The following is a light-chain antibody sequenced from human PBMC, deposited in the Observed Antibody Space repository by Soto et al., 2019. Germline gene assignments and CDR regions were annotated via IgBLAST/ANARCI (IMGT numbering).Light chain of an antibody. Sequence: EIVMTQSPATLSVSPGEIATLSCMASQSVSSDLAWYHQKPGQAHRLLIYSAATRATGIPPRFSGSGTGTEFTLTINILQSADFEFYSCQQYNHWPRSFGQGTKVEFK. V-gene: IGKV3-15*01. CDR2: SAA. J-gene: IGKJ1*01. CDR1: QSVSSD. CDR3: QQYNHWPRS.